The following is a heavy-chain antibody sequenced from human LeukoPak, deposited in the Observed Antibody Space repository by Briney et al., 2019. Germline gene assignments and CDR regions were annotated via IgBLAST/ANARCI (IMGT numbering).Heavy chain of an antibody. J-gene: IGHJ6*02. CDR2: INHSGST. D-gene: IGHD2-2*01. Sequence: SETLSLTCAAYGGSFSGYYWSWIRQPPGKGLEWIGEINHSGSTNYNPSLKSRVTISVDTSKNQFSLKLSSVTAADTAVYYCARLSTRTLYYYHGMDVWGQGTTVTVSS. CDR3: ARLSTRTLYYYHGMDV. V-gene: IGHV4-34*01. CDR1: GGSFSGYY.